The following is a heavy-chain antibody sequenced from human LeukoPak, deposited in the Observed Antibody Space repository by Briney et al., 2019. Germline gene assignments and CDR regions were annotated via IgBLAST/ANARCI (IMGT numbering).Heavy chain of an antibody. CDR3: VPSDSSGLD. Sequence: GGSLRLSCEASGFTFSHYWMLWARQAPGKGLVWVSRTNTDGSSTNYMDSVKGRFTISRDNAKNTIYLQMNSLRAEDTAVYYCVPSDSSGLDWGQGTLVTVSP. J-gene: IGHJ4*02. CDR2: TNTDGSST. V-gene: IGHV3-74*01. CDR1: GFTFSHYW. D-gene: IGHD3-22*01.